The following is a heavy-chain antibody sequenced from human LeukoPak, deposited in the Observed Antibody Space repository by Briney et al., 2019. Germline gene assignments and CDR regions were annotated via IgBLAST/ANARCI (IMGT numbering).Heavy chain of an antibody. CDR3: VGTFTVFGVVSTIE. J-gene: IGHJ4*02. CDR1: GFTFSSYG. CDR2: IRYDGSNK. D-gene: IGHD3-3*01. Sequence: GGSLRLSCAASGFTFSSYGMHWVRQAPGKGLEWVAFIRYDGSNKYYADSVKGRFTISRDNSKNTLYLQMNSLRAEDTAVYYCVGTFTVFGVVSTIEWGQGTLVTVSS. V-gene: IGHV3-30*02.